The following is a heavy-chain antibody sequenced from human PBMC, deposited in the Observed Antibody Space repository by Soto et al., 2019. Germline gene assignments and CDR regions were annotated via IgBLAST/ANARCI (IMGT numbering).Heavy chain of an antibody. V-gene: IGHV1-2*02. CDR2: INPNSGGT. Sequence: ASVKVSFKASGYTFTGYYMHWLRQAPGQGLEWMGWINPNSGGTNYAQKFQGRVTMTRDTSISTAYMELSRLRSDDTAVYYCAREGYDILTGGYYYYYGMDVWGQGTTVTVSS. CDR3: AREGYDILTGGYYYYYGMDV. J-gene: IGHJ6*02. CDR1: GYTFTGYY. D-gene: IGHD3-9*01.